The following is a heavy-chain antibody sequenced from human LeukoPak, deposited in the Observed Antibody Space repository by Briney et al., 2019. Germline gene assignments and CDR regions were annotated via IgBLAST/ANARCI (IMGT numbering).Heavy chain of an antibody. J-gene: IGHJ4*02. CDR1: GFTVSSNY. D-gene: IGHD6-13*01. CDR3: ARDEAAAGTFHFDY. CDR2: IYSGGST. V-gene: IGHV3-66*01. Sequence: GGSLRLSCAASGFTVSSNYMSWVRQAPGKGLEWVSVIYSGGSTYYADSVKGRFTISRDNSKNTLYLQMNSLRAEDTAVYYCARDEAAAGTFHFDYWGQGTLVTVSS.